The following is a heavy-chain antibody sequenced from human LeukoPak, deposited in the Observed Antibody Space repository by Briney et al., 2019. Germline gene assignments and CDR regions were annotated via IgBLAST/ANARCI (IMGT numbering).Heavy chain of an antibody. D-gene: IGHD3-3*01. CDR2: ISSSGSTI. Sequence: QAGGSLRLSCAASGFTFSSYEMNWVRQAPGKGLEWVSYISSSGSTIYYAHSVKGRFTISRHNAKNSLYLQMNSLRAEDTAVYYCARGGSWSGYFSSGYYYGMDVWGQGTTVTVSS. V-gene: IGHV3-48*03. J-gene: IGHJ6*02. CDR1: GFTFSSYE. CDR3: ARGGSWSGYFSSGYYYGMDV.